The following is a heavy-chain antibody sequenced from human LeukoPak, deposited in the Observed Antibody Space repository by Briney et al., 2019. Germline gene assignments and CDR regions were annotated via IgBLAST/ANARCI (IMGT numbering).Heavy chain of an antibody. CDR2: ISGSGAGT. V-gene: IGHV3-23*01. CDR3: AKADGYTDD. D-gene: IGHD5-24*01. CDR1: GFTFSSYA. J-gene: IGHJ4*02. Sequence: PGGSLRLSCAASGFTFSSYAMSWVRQAPGKGLEWVSGISGSGAGTYYADSVKGRFAISRDNSKNTLYLHMSRLTAEDTAVYYCAKADGYTDDWGQGALVTVSS.